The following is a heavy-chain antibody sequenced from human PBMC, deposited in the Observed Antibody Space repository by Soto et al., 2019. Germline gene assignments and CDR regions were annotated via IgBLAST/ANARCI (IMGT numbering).Heavy chain of an antibody. CDR2: IYYSGST. Sequence: SETLSLTCTVSGGSISSSSYYWGWIRQPPGKGLEWIGSIYYSGSTYYNPSLKSRVTISVDTSKNQFSLKLSSVTAADTAVYYCARHLLWGQQARFDPWGQGTLVTVSS. J-gene: IGHJ5*02. CDR1: GGSISSSSYY. D-gene: IGHD6-13*01. CDR3: ARHLLWGQQARFDP. V-gene: IGHV4-39*01.